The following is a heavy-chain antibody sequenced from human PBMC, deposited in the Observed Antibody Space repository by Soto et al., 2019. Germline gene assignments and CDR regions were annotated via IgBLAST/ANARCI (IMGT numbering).Heavy chain of an antibody. CDR3: AKDPTRDRLVVVVAATPDY. CDR1: GFTFSSYG. Sequence: QVQLVESGGGVVQPGRSLRLSCAASGFTFSSYGMHWVRQAPGKGLEWVAVISYDGSYKYYADSVKGRFTISRDNSKNTLYLQMSSLRTEDTAVYFCAKDPTRDRLVVVVAATPDYWGQGTLVTVSS. D-gene: IGHD2-15*01. J-gene: IGHJ4*02. V-gene: IGHV3-30*18. CDR2: ISYDGSYK.